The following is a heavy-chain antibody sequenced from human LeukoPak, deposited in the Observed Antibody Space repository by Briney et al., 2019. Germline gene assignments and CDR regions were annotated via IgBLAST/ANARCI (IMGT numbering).Heavy chain of an antibody. J-gene: IGHJ5*02. CDR3: AKLPPTVTTYVSYNWFDP. CDR1: GFTFSSYA. Sequence: GGSLRLSCAASGFTFSSYAMSWVRQAPGKGLEWVSAISGSGGSTYYADSVKGRFTISRDNSKNTLYLQMNSLRAEDTAVYYCAKLPPTVTTYVSYNWFDPWGQGTLVTVSS. CDR2: ISGSGGST. V-gene: IGHV3-23*01. D-gene: IGHD4-17*01.